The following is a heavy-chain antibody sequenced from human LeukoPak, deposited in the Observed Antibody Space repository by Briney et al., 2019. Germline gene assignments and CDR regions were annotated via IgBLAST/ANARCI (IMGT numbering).Heavy chain of an antibody. CDR3: AKDYYEEYYFDY. CDR2: IIPIFGTA. CDR1: GGTFSSYA. J-gene: IGHJ4*02. D-gene: IGHD3-22*01. V-gene: IGHV1-69*13. Sequence: SVKVSCKASGGTFSSYAISWVRQAPGQGLEWMGGIIPIFGTANYAQKFQGRVTITADESTSTAYMELSSLRSEDTAVYYCAKDYYEEYYFDYWGQGTLVTVSS.